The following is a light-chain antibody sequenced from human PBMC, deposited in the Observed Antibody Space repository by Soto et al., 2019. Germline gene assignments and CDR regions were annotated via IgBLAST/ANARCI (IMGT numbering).Light chain of an antibody. Sequence: DIVMTQSPLSLPVTPGEPASISCRSSQSLLHSNGYKYLNWYLQKPGQSPLLLIYLTSTRASGVPDRFSGSVAGTDFTLKISKVEADDVGVYYCRQALQSPFTFGPGTKVYIQ. CDR1: QSLLHSNGYKY. CDR3: RQALQSPFT. V-gene: IGKV2-28*01. J-gene: IGKJ3*01. CDR2: LTS.